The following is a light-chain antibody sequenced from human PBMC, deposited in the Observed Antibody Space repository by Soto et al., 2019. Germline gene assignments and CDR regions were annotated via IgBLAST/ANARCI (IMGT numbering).Light chain of an antibody. CDR3: QQYNSFSYT. Sequence: DIQMTQPPSTLSASVGDRVTITCRASQSIGNLLAWYQQKPGQAPNLLISKASSLKNGVPSRFSGSGSGTEFTLTISSLQPDDFATYYCQQYNSFSYTFGQGTKL. J-gene: IGKJ2*01. CDR1: QSIGNL. CDR2: KAS. V-gene: IGKV1-5*03.